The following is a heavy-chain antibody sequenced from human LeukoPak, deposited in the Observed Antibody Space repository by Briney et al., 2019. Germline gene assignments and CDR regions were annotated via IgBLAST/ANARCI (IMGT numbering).Heavy chain of an antibody. CDR1: GLSLSTSGVG. Sequence: SGPTLVNPTQTLTLTCTFSGLSLSTSGVGVGWIRQPPGKALEWLALIYWDDDKRYSPSLKTRLTISKDTSKNQVVLTMTNMDPVDTATYYCARTDSDYDYVWGSYRFNWFDPWGQGTLVTVSS. CDR2: IYWDDDK. D-gene: IGHD3-16*02. CDR3: ARTDSDYDYVWGSYRFNWFDP. J-gene: IGHJ5*02. V-gene: IGHV2-5*02.